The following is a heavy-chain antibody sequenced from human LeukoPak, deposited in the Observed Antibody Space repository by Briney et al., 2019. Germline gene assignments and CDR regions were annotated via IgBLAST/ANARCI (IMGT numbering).Heavy chain of an antibody. CDR2: IYCSGST. V-gene: IGHV4-59*08. CDR1: GGSISSYY. Sequence: PSETLSLTCTVSGGSISSYYWSWIRQPPGKGLEWIGYIYCSGSTNYNPSLKSRVTISVDTSKNQFSLKLSSVTAADTAVYYCARLSSSGYYWGLWFQHWGQGTLVTVSS. CDR3: ARLSSSGYYWGLWFQH. J-gene: IGHJ1*01. D-gene: IGHD3-22*01.